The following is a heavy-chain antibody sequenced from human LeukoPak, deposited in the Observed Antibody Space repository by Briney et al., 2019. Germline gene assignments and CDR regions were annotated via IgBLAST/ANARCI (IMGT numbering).Heavy chain of an antibody. D-gene: IGHD6-19*01. CDR1: GGSISSYY. CDR2: IYYSGTT. J-gene: IGHJ4*02. Sequence: SETLSLTCTVSGGSISSYYWSWIRQTPGKGLEWIGYIYYSGTTNYNPSLRSRVAISLDTSKNQFSLKLSSVTAADTAVYYCARGEPAFRSGWYTYYFDYWGQGTLVTVSS. V-gene: IGHV4-59*01. CDR3: ARGEPAFRSGWYTYYFDY.